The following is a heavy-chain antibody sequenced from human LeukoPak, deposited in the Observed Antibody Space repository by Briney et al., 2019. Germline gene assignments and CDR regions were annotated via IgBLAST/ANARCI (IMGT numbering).Heavy chain of an antibody. J-gene: IGHJ4*02. CDR1: VYTFTDYY. V-gene: IGHV1-2*02. Sequence: ASVKVSCKASVYTFTDYYIHWVRQAPGQGLEWMGWINPNSGGTNYAQKLQGRVTMPRDTSISTAYMELSRLRSDDTAVYYCASGPGNWKTSKFDYWGQGTLVTVSS. CDR3: ASGPGNWKTSKFDY. CDR2: INPNSGGT. D-gene: IGHD1-20*01.